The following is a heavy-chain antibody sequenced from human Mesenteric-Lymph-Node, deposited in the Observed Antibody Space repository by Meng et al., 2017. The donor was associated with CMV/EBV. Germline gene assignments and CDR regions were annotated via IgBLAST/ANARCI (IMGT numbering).Heavy chain of an antibody. CDR3: TRADFVRLDP. CDR2: INPNSGST. V-gene: IGHV1-8*03. Sequence: ASVKVSCKASGYTFTGYYMHWVRQAPGQGLEWMGWINPNSGSTGYAQKFQGRVTITRNTSISTAYMELSSLRPEDTAVYYCTRADFVRLDPWGQGTPVTVSS. D-gene: IGHD3-10*01. J-gene: IGHJ5*02. CDR1: GYTFTGYY.